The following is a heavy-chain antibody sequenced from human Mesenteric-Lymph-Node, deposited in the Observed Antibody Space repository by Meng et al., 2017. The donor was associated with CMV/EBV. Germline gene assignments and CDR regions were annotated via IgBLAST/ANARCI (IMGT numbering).Heavy chain of an antibody. J-gene: IGHJ4*02. D-gene: IGHD2-2*02. V-gene: IGHV4-61*01. CDR1: GASVSGGYSY. CDR2: IYYDGST. CDR3: ARDRGDCISAGCYTYYFDF. Sequence: SETLSLTCTVSGASVSGGYSYWSWIRQPPGKGLEWIGYIYYDGSTNYNPSLKSRVTISVDTSKNQFSLKLSSVTAADTAVYFCARDRGDCISAGCYTYYFDFWGQGTLVTVSS.